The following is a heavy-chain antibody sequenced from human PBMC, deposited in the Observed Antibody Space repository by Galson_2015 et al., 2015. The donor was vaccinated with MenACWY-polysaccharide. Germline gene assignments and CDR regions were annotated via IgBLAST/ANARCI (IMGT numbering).Heavy chain of an antibody. Sequence: SLRLACAASGLTFSSNSMDWVRQAQGKGLEWVSYISSSSGTIYYADSVKGRFTISRDDAKNSLYLQMNSLRAEDTAVYYCASTSPNSFWGQGTRVIVSS. CDR3: ASTSPNSF. D-gene: IGHD2-21*01. V-gene: IGHV3-48*01. J-gene: IGHJ4*02. CDR1: GLTFSSNS. CDR2: ISSSSGTI.